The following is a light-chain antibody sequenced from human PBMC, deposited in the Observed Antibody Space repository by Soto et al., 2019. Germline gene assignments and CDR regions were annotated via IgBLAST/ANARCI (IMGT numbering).Light chain of an antibody. CDR1: SSDVGGYNY. CDR2: EVS. J-gene: IGLJ3*02. Sequence: QSALTQPASVSGSPGQSITISCTGTSSDVGGYNYVSWYQQHPGKAPKLMIYEVSNRPSGFSNRFSGSKSGNTASLTISELQAEDEADYYCSSYTTSSTHWVFGGGTKLTVL. V-gene: IGLV2-14*01. CDR3: SSYTTSSTHWV.